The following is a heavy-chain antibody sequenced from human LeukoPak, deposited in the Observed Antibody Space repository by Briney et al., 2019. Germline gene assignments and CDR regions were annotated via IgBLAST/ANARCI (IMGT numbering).Heavy chain of an antibody. D-gene: IGHD3-10*01. CDR2: LYSGSDT. CDR1: GFTVSTNY. V-gene: IGHV3-53*01. Sequence: PGGSLRLSCAASGFTVSTNYMNWVRQAPGKGLEWVSILYSGSDTYYADSVKGRFTLSRDSSKNILSLQMNNLRAEDTAVYYCARVGDHFHWYLDLWGRGTLVTVSS. CDR3: ARVGDHFHWYLDL. J-gene: IGHJ2*01.